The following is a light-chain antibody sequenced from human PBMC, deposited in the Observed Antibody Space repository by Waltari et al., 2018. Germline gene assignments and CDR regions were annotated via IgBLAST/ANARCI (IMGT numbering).Light chain of an antibody. J-gene: IGLJ2*01. Sequence: QSALTQPPSASGSPGQSVTISCTGTSSDVGGYNYVSWYQQYTGKAPKLMIYEVSKRPSGVPDRFSGSKSGNTASLTVSGLQAEDEADYYCSSYAGSNKFVVFGGGTKLTVL. CDR1: SSDVGGYNY. CDR2: EVS. V-gene: IGLV2-8*01. CDR3: SSYAGSNKFVV.